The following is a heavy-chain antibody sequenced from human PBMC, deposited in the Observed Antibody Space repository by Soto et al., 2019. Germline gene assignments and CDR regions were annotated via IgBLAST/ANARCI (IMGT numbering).Heavy chain of an antibody. Sequence: QVQLQESGPGLVKPSQTLSLTCTVSGGSISSGYYWSWIRQHPVKGLEWIGYIYYSGNTYYNPSLKSRVSISLDTSKSQFAMKLDSVTAADTAVYYCARDAPVALGVSNSMDVWGQGTTVTDSS. D-gene: IGHD3-3*02. J-gene: IGHJ6*02. CDR3: ARDAPVALGVSNSMDV. CDR1: GGSISSGYY. CDR2: IYYSGNT. V-gene: IGHV4-31*03.